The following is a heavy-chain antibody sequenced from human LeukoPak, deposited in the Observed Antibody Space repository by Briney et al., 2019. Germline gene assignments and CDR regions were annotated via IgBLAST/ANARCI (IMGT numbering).Heavy chain of an antibody. J-gene: IGHJ4*02. D-gene: IGHD5-18*01. CDR3: ATVRSYGSGIDY. CDR1: GGTFSSYA. V-gene: IGHV1-69*06. Sequence: SVKVSCKASGGTFSSYAISWVRQAPGQGLEWMGGIIPIFGTANYAQKFQGRVTMTEDTSTDTAYMELSSLRSEDTAVYYCATVRSYGSGIDYWGQGTLVTVSS. CDR2: IIPIFGTA.